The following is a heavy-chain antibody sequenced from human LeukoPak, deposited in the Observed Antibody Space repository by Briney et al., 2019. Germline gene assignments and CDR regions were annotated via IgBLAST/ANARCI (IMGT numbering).Heavy chain of an antibody. J-gene: IGHJ4*02. D-gene: IGHD3-10*01. V-gene: IGHV3-15*01. Sequence: PGGSLRLSCAASGFTFSSAWMSWVRQAPGKGLEWVGRIKSKTDGGTTDYAAPVKGRFTTSRDDSKNTLYLQMNSLKTEDTAVYYCTTDHYYGSGSYNYWGQGTLVTVSS. CDR3: TTDHYYGSGSYNY. CDR2: IKSKTDGGTT. CDR1: GFTFSSAW.